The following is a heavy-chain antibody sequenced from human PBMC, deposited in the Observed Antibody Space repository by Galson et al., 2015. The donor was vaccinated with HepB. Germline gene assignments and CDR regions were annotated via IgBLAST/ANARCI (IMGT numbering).Heavy chain of an antibody. D-gene: IGHD1-26*01. CDR2: MNPNSGNT. V-gene: IGHV1-8*01. Sequence: SVKVSCKASGYTFTSYDINWVRQATGQGLEWMGWMNPNSGNTGYAQKFQGRVTMTRNTSISTAYMELSSLRSEDTAVYYCARSSQSSAIGNYWGQGTLVTVSS. CDR3: ARSSQSSAIGNY. J-gene: IGHJ4*02. CDR1: GYTFTSYD.